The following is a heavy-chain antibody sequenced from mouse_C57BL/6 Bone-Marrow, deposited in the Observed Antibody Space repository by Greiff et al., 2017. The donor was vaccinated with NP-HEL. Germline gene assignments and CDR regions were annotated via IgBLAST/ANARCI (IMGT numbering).Heavy chain of an antibody. CDR3: AREWYFYAMDY. Sequence: VQRVESGAELARPGASVKLSCKASGYTFTSYGISWVKQRTGQGLEWIGEIYPRSGNTYYNEKFKGKATLTADKSSSTAYMELRSLTSEDSAVYFCAREWYFYAMDYWGQGTSVTVSS. CDR2: IYPRSGNT. V-gene: IGHV1-81*01. D-gene: IGHD1-3*01. CDR1: GYTFTSYG. J-gene: IGHJ4*01.